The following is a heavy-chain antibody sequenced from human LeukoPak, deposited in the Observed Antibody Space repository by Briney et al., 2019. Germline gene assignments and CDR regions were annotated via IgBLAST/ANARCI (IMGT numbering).Heavy chain of an antibody. CDR2: IIPIFGTA. V-gene: IGHV1-69*05. D-gene: IGHD6-13*01. Sequence: GSSVKVSCKASGGTFSSYAISWVRQAPGQGLEWMGGIIPIFGTANYAQKFQGRVTITTDESTSTAYMELSSLRSEDTAVYYCAIAAAGPPPYYYYYMDVWGKGTTVTVSS. CDR1: GGTFSSYA. J-gene: IGHJ6*03. CDR3: AIAAAGPPPYYYYYMDV.